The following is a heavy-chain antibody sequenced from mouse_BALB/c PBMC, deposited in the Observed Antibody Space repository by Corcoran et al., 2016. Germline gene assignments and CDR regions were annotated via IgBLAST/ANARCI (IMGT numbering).Heavy chain of an antibody. CDR3: ARRDNYPALFAY. CDR1: GYTFTNYG. V-gene: IGHV9-1*02. CDR2: INTYTGEP. D-gene: IGHD1-3*01. Sequence: QIQLVQSGPELKKPGETVKISCKASGYTFTNYGMNWVKQAPGKGLKWMGWINTYTGEPTYAADFKGRFAFSLETSASTAYLQINNLKNEDMATYFCARRDNYPALFAYWGQGTLVTVSA. J-gene: IGHJ3*01.